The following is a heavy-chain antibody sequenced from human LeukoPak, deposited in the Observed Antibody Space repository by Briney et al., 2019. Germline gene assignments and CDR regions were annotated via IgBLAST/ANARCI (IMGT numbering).Heavy chain of an antibody. CDR1: GFTFSTYS. Sequence: GGSLRLSCAASGFTFSTYSMNWVRQAPGKGLEWVSSISSNSRYTYYADSVKGRFAISRDNAKSSLYLQMNSLRADDTAVYYCARVAEAAAFDYWGQGTLVTVSS. CDR3: ARVAEAAAFDY. V-gene: IGHV3-21*01. CDR2: ISSNSRYT. D-gene: IGHD6-13*01. J-gene: IGHJ4*02.